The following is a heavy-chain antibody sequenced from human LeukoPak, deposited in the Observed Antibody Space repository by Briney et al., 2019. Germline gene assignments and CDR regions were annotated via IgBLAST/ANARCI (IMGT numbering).Heavy chain of an antibody. D-gene: IGHD5-18*01. CDR2: IHQSGGT. Sequence: SETLSLTRAVSAGSISSSNWWRWARPSPGKGLEWIGEIHQSGGTNYKPTLKSRVTILVDKSKNQISLKLSSVTAADTAVYYCARQGDRGYSYGVWGQGTLVSVSS. CDR3: ARQGDRGYSYGV. CDR1: AGSISSSNW. J-gene: IGHJ4*02. V-gene: IGHV4-4*02.